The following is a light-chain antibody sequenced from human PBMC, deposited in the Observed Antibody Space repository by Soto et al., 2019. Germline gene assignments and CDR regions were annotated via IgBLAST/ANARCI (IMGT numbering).Light chain of an antibody. J-gene: IGKJ1*01. Sequence: EIVVTPSPATLSVSPGERATLSCRASQSVSSSLAWYQQRPGQAPRLLIYDTSTRAAGIAARFSGSGSGTEFTLTISSLQSEDFAVYYCQQYNNWLWTFGQGTKVDIK. CDR1: QSVSSS. V-gene: IGKV3-15*01. CDR3: QQYNNWLWT. CDR2: DTS.